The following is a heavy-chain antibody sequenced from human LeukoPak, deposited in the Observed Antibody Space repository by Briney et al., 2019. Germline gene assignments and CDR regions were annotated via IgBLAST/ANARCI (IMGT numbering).Heavy chain of an antibody. CDR2: INHSGST. V-gene: IGHV4-34*01. CDR3: VRGGYGNVVFDI. Sequence: PSETLSLTCAVYGGSFSGYYWSWIRQPPGKGLEWIGEINHSGSTNYNPSLKSRVTISVDTSKNQFSLKLSSVTAADTAVYYCVRGGYGNVVFDIWGKGKRVPVFS. CDR1: GGSFSGYY. J-gene: IGHJ3*02. D-gene: IGHD3-22*01.